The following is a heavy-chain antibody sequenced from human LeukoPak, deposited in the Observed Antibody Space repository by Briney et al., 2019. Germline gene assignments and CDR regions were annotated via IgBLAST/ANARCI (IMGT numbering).Heavy chain of an antibody. V-gene: IGHV4-34*01. J-gene: IGHJ6*03. CDR2: INHSGST. Sequence: PSETLSLTCAVYGGSFSGYYWSWICQPPGKGLEWIGEINHSGSTNYNPSLKSRVTISVDTSKNQFSLKLSSVTAADTAVYYCARGILRITIFGVVIRDYYMDVWGKGTTVTVSS. CDR1: GGSFSGYY. CDR3: ARGILRITIFGVVIRDYYMDV. D-gene: IGHD3-3*01.